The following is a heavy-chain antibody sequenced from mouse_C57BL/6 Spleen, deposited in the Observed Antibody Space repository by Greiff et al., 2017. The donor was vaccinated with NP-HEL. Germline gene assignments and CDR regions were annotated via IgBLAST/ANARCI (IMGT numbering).Heavy chain of an antibody. CDR2: FYPGSGSI. J-gene: IGHJ2*01. Sequence: QVHVKQSGAELVKPGASVKLSCKASGYTFTEYTIHWVKQRSGQGLEWIGWFYPGSGSIKYNEKFKDKATLTADKSSSTVYMELSRLTSEDSAVYFCARHEEDYGSSYYFDYWGQGTTLTVSS. CDR3: ARHEEDYGSSYYFDY. V-gene: IGHV1-62-2*01. D-gene: IGHD1-1*01. CDR1: GYTFTEYT.